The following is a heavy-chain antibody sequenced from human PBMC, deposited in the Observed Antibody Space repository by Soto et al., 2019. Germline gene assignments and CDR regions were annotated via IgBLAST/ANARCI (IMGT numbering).Heavy chain of an antibody. Sequence: SETLSLTCTVSGGSISSYYWSWIQQPPGKGLEWIGYIYYSGSTNYNPSLKSRVTISVDTSKNQFSLKLSSVTAADTAVYYCARDVETTVTTSSGFDPWGQGTLVTVSS. CDR2: IYYSGST. CDR1: GGSISSYY. V-gene: IGHV4-59*01. CDR3: ARDVETTVTTSSGFDP. J-gene: IGHJ5*02. D-gene: IGHD4-4*01.